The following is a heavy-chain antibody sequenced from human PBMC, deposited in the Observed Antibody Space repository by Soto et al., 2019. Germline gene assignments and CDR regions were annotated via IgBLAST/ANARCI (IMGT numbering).Heavy chain of an antibody. Sequence: QVQLQESGPGLVKPSQTLSLTCTVSGGSISSGAYYWSWIRQHPGKGLEWIGYIYDNGRTYYNPSLKSRVTMSVDASKNQFSLELTSVTAADTAMYYCARVAYNWNRAFDYLGQGALVTVSS. V-gene: IGHV4-31*03. J-gene: IGHJ4*02. CDR2: IYDNGRT. CDR1: GGSISSGAYY. D-gene: IGHD1-20*01. CDR3: ARVAYNWNRAFDY.